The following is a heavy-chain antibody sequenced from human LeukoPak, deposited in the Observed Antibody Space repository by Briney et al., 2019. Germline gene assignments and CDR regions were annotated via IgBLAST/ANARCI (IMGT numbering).Heavy chain of an antibody. V-gene: IGHV3-21*01. CDR2: ISSSSSYI. Sequence: GGSLRLSCAASGFTFDDYGMSWVRQAPGKGLEWVSSISSSSSYIYYADSVKGRFTISRDNAKNSLYLQMNSLRAEDTAVYYCAREVYSDYWGQGTLVTVSS. D-gene: IGHD2-8*01. CDR1: GFTFDDYG. J-gene: IGHJ4*02. CDR3: AREVYSDY.